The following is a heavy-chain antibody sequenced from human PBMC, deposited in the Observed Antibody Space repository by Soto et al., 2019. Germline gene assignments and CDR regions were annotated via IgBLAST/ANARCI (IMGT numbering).Heavy chain of an antibody. CDR3: AGENEVWRGGTKLQGVWFDP. Sequence: QVQLQESGPGLVKPSETLSLTCTVSGGSISSYYWSWIRQPPGKGLEWIGYIYSSGSTNYNPSLKSRVTISVDTSKNQYSLNLSAVTAADTAVYYCAGENEVWRGGTKLQGVWFDPWGQGTLVTVSS. J-gene: IGHJ5*02. D-gene: IGHD2-15*01. V-gene: IGHV4-59*01. CDR1: GGSISSYY. CDR2: IYSSGST.